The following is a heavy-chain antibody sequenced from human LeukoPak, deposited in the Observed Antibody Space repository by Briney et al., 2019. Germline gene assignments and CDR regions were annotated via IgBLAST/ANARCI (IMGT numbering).Heavy chain of an antibody. J-gene: IGHJ6*02. V-gene: IGHV5-51*01. D-gene: IGHD3-9*01. CDR2: IYPGDSDT. Sequence: GESLKISCKGSGYRFTTYWIGWVRQMPGKGLEWMGIIYPGDSDTRYSPSFQGQVTISVDKSINTAYLQWSSLKASDTGIYYCARRDYDIPLYGMDVWGQGTTVTVSS. CDR1: GYRFTTYW. CDR3: ARRDYDIPLYGMDV.